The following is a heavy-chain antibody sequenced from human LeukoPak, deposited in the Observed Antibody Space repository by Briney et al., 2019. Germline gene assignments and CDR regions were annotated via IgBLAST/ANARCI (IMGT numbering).Heavy chain of an antibody. CDR3: ALPSYSSGWYWCY. D-gene: IGHD6-19*01. CDR1: GYTFTGYY. Sequence: GASVKVSCKASGYTFTGYYMHWVRQAPGQGLEWMGWINPNSGGTNYAQKFQGRVTMTRDTSISTAYMELSRLRSDDTAVYYCALPSYSSGWYWCYWGQGTLVTVSS. V-gene: IGHV1-2*02. CDR2: INPNSGGT. J-gene: IGHJ4*02.